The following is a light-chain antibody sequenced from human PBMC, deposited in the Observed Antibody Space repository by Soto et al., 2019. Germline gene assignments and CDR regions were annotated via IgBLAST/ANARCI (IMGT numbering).Light chain of an antibody. CDR2: EVT. Sequence: QSVLTQPPSASGSPGQSVTFSCTGTSSDIGDYNYVSWYQQHPGKAPKLMIYEVTKRPSGVPDRFSGSKSGNTASLTVSGLQADDEADYYCSSHGGANNFYVFGTGTKVTV. CDR1: SSDIGDYNY. CDR3: SSHGGANNFYV. V-gene: IGLV2-8*01. J-gene: IGLJ1*01.